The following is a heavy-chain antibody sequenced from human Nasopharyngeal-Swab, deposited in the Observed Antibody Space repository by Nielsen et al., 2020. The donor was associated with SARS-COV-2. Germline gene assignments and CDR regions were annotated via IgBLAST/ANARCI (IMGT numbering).Heavy chain of an antibody. CDR2: ISSSSSYI. V-gene: IGHV3-21*01. CDR1: GFTFSSYS. CDR3: ARSGYDIYYYYYYYMDV. Sequence: GESLKISCAASGFTFSSYSMNWARQAPGKGLEWVSSISSSSSYIYYADSVKGRFTISRDNAKNSLYLQMNSLRAEDTAVYYCARSGYDIYYYYYYYMDVWGKGTTVTVSS. J-gene: IGHJ6*03. D-gene: IGHD5-12*01.